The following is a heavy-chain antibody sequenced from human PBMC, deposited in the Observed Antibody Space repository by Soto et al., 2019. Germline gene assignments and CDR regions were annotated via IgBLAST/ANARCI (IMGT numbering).Heavy chain of an antibody. CDR3: AKRETLWFGELSTYFDY. J-gene: IGHJ4*02. CDR2: ISGSGGST. V-gene: IGHV3-23*01. CDR1: GFTFSSYA. Sequence: GGSLRLSCAASGFTFSSYAMSWVRQAPGKGLEWVSAISGSGGSTYYADSVKGRFTISRDNSKNTLYLQMNSLRAEDTAVYYCAKRETLWFGELSTYFDYWGQGTLVTVSS. D-gene: IGHD3-10*01.